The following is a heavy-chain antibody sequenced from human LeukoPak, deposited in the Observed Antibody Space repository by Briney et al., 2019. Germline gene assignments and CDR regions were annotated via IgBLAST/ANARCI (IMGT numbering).Heavy chain of an antibody. CDR2: IYPDDSDT. Sequence: GESLKISCKGSGFNFTTSWIGWVRQMPGKGLEWMGIIYPDDSDTRYSLSFQGQVTISADKSISTAYLQWNSLKASDTAMYYCARPTGYYDSIDYWGQGTLVTVSS. J-gene: IGHJ4*02. CDR1: GFNFTTSW. CDR3: ARPTGYYDSIDY. V-gene: IGHV5-51*01. D-gene: IGHD3-22*01.